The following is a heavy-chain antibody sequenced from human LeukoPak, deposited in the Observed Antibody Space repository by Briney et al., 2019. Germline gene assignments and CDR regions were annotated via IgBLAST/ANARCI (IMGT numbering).Heavy chain of an antibody. CDR2: IYTSGST. D-gene: IGHD3-10*01. J-gene: IGHJ4*02. V-gene: IGHV4-4*07. CDR1: GGSISSYY. CDR3: AREVGYYGSGSYPFDY. Sequence: PETLSLTCTVSGGSISSYYWSWTRQPAGKGLEWIGRIYTSGSTNYNPSLKSRVTMSVDTSKNQFSLKLSSVTAADTAVYYCAREVGYYGSGSYPFDYWGQGTLVTVSS.